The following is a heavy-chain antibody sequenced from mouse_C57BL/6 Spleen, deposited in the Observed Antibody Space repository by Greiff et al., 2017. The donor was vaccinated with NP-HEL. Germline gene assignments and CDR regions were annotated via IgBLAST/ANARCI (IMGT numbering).Heavy chain of an antibody. D-gene: IGHD1-1*01. J-gene: IGHJ1*03. CDR2: ISNGGGST. Sequence: EVQGVESGGGLVQPGGSLKLSCAASGFTFSDYYMYWVRQTPEKRLEWVAYISNGGGSTYYPATVKGRFTISRDNAKNTLYLQMSRLKSEDTAMYYCARQRFITTVVATYWYFDVWGTGTTVTVSS. CDR1: GFTFSDYY. V-gene: IGHV5-12*01. CDR3: ARQRFITTVVATYWYFDV.